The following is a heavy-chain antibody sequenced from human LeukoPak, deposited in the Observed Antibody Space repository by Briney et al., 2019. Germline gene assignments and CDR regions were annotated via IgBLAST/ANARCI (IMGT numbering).Heavy chain of an antibody. CDR3: ANGLSYYDFWSGSYYFDY. CDR1: GFTFRSTV. Sequence: GGSLGLSCAASGFTFRSTVMTWVRQAPGKGLEWVSAISGSGGSTYYADSVKGRFTISRDNSKNTLYLQMNSLRAEDTAVYYCANGLSYYDFWSGSYYFDYWGQGTLVTVSS. J-gene: IGHJ4*02. CDR2: ISGSGGST. D-gene: IGHD3-3*01. V-gene: IGHV3-23*01.